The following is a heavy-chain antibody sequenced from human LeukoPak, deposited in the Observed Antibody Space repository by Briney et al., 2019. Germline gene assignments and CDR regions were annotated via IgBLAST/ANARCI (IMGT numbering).Heavy chain of an antibody. D-gene: IGHD3-22*01. Sequence: GGSLRLSCAASGFTFSSYSMNWVRQAPGKGLEWVSSISSSSSYIYYADSVKGRFTISRDNAKNSLYLQMNSLRAEDTAVYYCARVSGRSRITMIDNLDYWGQGTLVTVSS. V-gene: IGHV3-21*01. CDR3: ARVSGRSRITMIDNLDY. CDR1: GFTFSSYS. CDR2: ISSSSSYI. J-gene: IGHJ4*02.